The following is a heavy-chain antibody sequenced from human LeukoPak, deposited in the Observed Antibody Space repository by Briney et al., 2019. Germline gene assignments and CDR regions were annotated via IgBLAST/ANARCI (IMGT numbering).Heavy chain of an antibody. V-gene: IGHV3-53*01. CDR3: ANTMVRGGMGFDP. D-gene: IGHD3-10*01. J-gene: IGHJ5*02. CDR2: IYSGGST. Sequence: PGGSLRLSCAASGFTVSSNYMSWIRQAPGKGLEWVSVIYSGGSTYYADSVKGRFTISRDNSKNTLYLQMNSLRAEDTAVYYCANTMVRGGMGFDPWGQGTLVTVSS. CDR1: GFTVSSNY.